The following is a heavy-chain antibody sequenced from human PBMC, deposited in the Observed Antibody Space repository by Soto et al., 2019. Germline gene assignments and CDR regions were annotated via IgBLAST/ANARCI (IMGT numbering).Heavy chain of an antibody. CDR2: IVGSGGRT. CDR3: VKDRSMYSFYYGMDV. D-gene: IGHD2-2*01. CDR1: GFTFSSYA. J-gene: IGHJ6*02. Sequence: GGSLRLSCAASGFTFSSYAMSWVRQAPGKGLEWVSGIVGSGGRTYHADSVKGRFTISRDNSKNTLYMQMNSLRAEDTAIYYCVKDRSMYSFYYGMDVWGQGTAVTVSS. V-gene: IGHV3-23*01.